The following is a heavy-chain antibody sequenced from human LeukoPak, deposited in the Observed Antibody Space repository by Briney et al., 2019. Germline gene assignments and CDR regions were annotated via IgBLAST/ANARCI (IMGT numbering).Heavy chain of an antibody. CDR1: GFTFSSYA. Sequence: AGGSLRLSCAASGFTFSSYAMSWVRQAPGKGLEWVSAISGSGGSTYYADSVKGRFTISRDNSKNTLYLRMNSLRAEDTAVYYCAKHSGYEINYWGQGTLVTVSS. D-gene: IGHD5-12*01. J-gene: IGHJ4*02. V-gene: IGHV3-23*01. CDR3: AKHSGYEINY. CDR2: ISGSGGST.